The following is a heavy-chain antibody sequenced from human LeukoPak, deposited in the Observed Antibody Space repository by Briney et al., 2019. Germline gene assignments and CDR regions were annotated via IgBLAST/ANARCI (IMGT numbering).Heavy chain of an antibody. D-gene: IGHD3-22*01. Sequence: SETLSLTCTVSGGSISSSSYYWGWIRQPPGKGLEWIGSIYYSGSTYYNPSLKSRVTISVDTSKNQFSLKLSSVTAADTAVYYCARGYYDAPNNWFDRWGQGTLVTVSS. J-gene: IGHJ5*02. CDR2: IYYSGST. CDR3: ARGYYDAPNNWFDR. V-gene: IGHV4-39*07. CDR1: GGSISSSSYY.